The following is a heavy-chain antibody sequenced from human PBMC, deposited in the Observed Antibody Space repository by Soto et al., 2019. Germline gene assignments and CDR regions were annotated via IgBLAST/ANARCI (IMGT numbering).Heavy chain of an antibody. Sequence: XGSLRLSCAASGFTFGSYEMSWVRQAPGKGPEWVSYVSSSGSVIYYADSVKGRFTISRDNAKNSLYLQMNSLRAEDTAVYYCARDMDFSNYVFDYWGQGSLVTVSS. D-gene: IGHD4-4*01. CDR1: GFTFGSYE. CDR2: VSSSGSVI. J-gene: IGHJ4*01. CDR3: ARDMDFSNYVFDY. V-gene: IGHV3-48*03.